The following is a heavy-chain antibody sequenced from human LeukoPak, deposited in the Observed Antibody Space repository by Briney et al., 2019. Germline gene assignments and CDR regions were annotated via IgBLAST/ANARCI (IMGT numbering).Heavy chain of an antibody. CDR3: ARVSGSYPDPYYYYMDV. V-gene: IGHV3-66*01. D-gene: IGHD1-26*01. Sequence: AGGSLRLSCAASGFTVSSNYMSWVRQAPGKGLEWVSVIYSGGSTYYADSVKGRFTISRDNSKNTLYLQMNSLRAEDTAVYYCARVSGSYPDPYYYYMDVWGKGTTVTISS. CDR1: GFTVSSNY. CDR2: IYSGGST. J-gene: IGHJ6*03.